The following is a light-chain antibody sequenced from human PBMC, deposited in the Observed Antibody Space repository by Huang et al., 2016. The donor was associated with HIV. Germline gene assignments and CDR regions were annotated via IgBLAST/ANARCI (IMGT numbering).Light chain of an antibody. V-gene: IGKV3-20*01. Sequence: EIVLTQSPGTLSLSPGERATLSCRASQSINSDYLAWYPQKPGQAPMLLIYGASNRATGAPDRFSGSGSGTDFIFTISRLEPEDFAVYYCQHYRSPVTFGRGTKVEIK. CDR2: GAS. J-gene: IGKJ1*01. CDR1: QSINSDY. CDR3: QHYRSPVT.